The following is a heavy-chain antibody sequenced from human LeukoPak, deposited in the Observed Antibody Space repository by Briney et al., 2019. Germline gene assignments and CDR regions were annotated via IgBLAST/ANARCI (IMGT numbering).Heavy chain of an antibody. D-gene: IGHD6-13*01. CDR1: GGSFSGYY. CDR3: ASSHRGIDAFDI. Sequence: SETLSLTCAVYGGSFSGYYWNWIRQPPGKGLEWIGEINHSGSTNYNPSLKSRVTISVHTSKNQFSLKLSSVTAADTAVYYCASSHRGIDAFDIWGQGTMVTVSS. J-gene: IGHJ3*02. CDR2: INHSGST. V-gene: IGHV4-34*01.